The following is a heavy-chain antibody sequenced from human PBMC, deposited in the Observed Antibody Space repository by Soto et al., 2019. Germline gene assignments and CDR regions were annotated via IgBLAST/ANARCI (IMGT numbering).Heavy chain of an antibody. CDR2: ISSGSKTI. V-gene: IGHV3-48*02. Sequence: GSLRLSCVASGFTFSSYSVNWVRQAPGKGLEWVSYISSGSKTIYYADSVKGRFTVSRDNAKDSQFLQMNSLRDEDTAVYYCAREDILGARSFDYWGQGTLVTAPQ. D-gene: IGHD1-26*01. CDR3: AREDILGARSFDY. CDR1: GFTFSSYS. J-gene: IGHJ4*02.